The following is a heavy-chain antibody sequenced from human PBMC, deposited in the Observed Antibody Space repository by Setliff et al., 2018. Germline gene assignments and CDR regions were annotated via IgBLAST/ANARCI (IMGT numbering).Heavy chain of an antibody. CDR1: GGSFTNYY. Sequence: SETLSLTCTAYGGSFTNYYWGWIRQSPGKGLEWIGEINHSGSTNYNPSLKSRLTISVDASTNQFSLKLYSVTAADTAVYYCRYWSGYYNNDYWGQGTLVTVS. V-gene: IGHV4-34*01. D-gene: IGHD3-3*01. CDR2: INHSGST. CDR3: RYWSGYYNNDY. J-gene: IGHJ4*02.